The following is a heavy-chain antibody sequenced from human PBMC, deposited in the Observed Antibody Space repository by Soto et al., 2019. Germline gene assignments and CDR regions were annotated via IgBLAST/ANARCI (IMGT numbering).Heavy chain of an antibody. Sequence: PGGSLRLSCAASGFTFSSYALTWVRQAPGKGLEWVSSISVSGGSTHYADSVKGRFTISRDNSKNTLHLQMNSLRAEDTALYYCAKDVRAYDYWGQGTLVTVSS. CDR1: GFTFSSYA. J-gene: IGHJ4*02. CDR2: ISVSGGST. V-gene: IGHV3-23*01. D-gene: IGHD3-16*01. CDR3: AKDVRAYDY.